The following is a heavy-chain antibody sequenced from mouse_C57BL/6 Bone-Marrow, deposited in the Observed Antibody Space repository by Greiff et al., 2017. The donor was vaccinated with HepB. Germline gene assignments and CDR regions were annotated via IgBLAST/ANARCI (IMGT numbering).Heavy chain of an antibody. J-gene: IGHJ2*01. CDR1: GFSFNTYA. V-gene: IGHV10-1*01. Sequence: DVHLVESGGGLVQPKGSLKLSCAASGFSFNTYAMNWVRQAPGKGVEWVASIRSKSNNYATYYADSVKDRFTISRDDSESMLYLQMNNLKTEDTAIYYCVRQGYYYDSNLYFDYWGQGTTLTVSS. CDR2: IRSKSNNYAT. CDR3: VRQGYYYDSNLYFDY. D-gene: IGHD1-1*01.